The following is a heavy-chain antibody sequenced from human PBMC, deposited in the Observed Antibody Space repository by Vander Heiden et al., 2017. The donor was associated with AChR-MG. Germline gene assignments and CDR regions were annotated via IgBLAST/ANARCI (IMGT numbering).Heavy chain of an antibody. CDR1: GFTFSSYS. J-gene: IGHJ5*02. Sequence: EVQLVESGGGLVQPGGSLRLSCAASGFTFSSYSMNWVRQAPGKGREWVSYISSSSSTIYYADSVKGRFTISRDNAKNSLYLQMNSLRDEDTAVYYCARDPTFRLQWLAPRAVGWFDPWGQGTLVTVSS. CDR2: ISSSSSTI. CDR3: ARDPTFRLQWLAPRAVGWFDP. V-gene: IGHV3-48*02. D-gene: IGHD6-19*01.